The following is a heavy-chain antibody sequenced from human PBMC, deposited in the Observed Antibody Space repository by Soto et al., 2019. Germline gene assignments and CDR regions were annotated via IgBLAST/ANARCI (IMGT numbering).Heavy chain of an antibody. Sequence: QVPLVQSGAEVKKPGASVKVSCKASGYTFTSYGISWVRQAPGQGLEWMGWISAYNGNTNYAQKLQGRVTMTTDTSTSTAYMXXXXXXXXXXXXXXXXXXXXXXXXXXXXXXXXXYYGMDVWGQGTTVTVSS. J-gene: IGHJ6*02. CDR3: XXXXXXXXXXXXXXXXXXYYGMDV. CDR2: ISAYNGNT. CDR1: GYTFTSYG. V-gene: IGHV1-18*01.